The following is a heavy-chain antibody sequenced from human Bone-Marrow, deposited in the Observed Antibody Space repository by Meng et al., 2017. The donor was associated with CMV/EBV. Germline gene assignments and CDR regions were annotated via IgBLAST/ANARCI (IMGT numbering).Heavy chain of an antibody. Sequence: SEPLSLTCTVSGGSVSSGSYYWSWIRQPPGKGLEWIGYIYYSGSTNYNPSLKSRVTISVDTSKNQFSLKLSSVTAADTAVYYCARDTLYYYYGMDVWGQGTTVTVSS. CDR2: IYYSGST. CDR1: GGSVSSGSYY. J-gene: IGHJ6*02. V-gene: IGHV4-61*01. CDR3: ARDTLYYYYGMDV.